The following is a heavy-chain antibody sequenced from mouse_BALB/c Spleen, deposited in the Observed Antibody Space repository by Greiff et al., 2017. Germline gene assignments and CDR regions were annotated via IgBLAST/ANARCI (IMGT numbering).Heavy chain of an antibody. CDR3: ARQSHYYAMDY. Sequence: VQLQQSGAELMKPGASVKISCKATGYTFSSYWIEWVKQRPGHGLEWIGEILPGSGSTNYNEKFKGKATFTADTSSNTAYMQLSSLTSEDSAVYYCARQSHYYAMDYWGQGTSVTVSS. J-gene: IGHJ4*01. CDR1: GYTFSSYW. V-gene: IGHV1-9*01. CDR2: ILPGSGST.